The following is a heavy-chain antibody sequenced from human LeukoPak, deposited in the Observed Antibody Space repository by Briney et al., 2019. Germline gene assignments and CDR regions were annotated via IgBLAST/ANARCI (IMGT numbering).Heavy chain of an antibody. J-gene: IGHJ6*02. CDR3: ARNGGYDYYYYGMDV. V-gene: IGHV4-34*01. D-gene: IGHD5-12*01. Sequence: SETLSLTCAVYGGSFSGYYWSWIRQPPGKGLEWIGEIYHSGSTNYNPSLKSRVTISVDKSKNQFSLKLSSVTAADTAVYYCARNGGYDYYYYGMDVWGQGTTVTVSS. CDR2: IYHSGST. CDR1: GGSFSGYY.